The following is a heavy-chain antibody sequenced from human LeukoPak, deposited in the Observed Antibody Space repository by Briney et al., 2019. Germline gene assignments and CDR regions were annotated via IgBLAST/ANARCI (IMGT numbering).Heavy chain of an antibody. Sequence: GGSLRLSCAASGFAFSSYSMSWVRQAPGKGLDWVSSISSSSSTIYYADSVKGRFTISRDNAKNSLYLQMNSLRAEDTALYYCARGDCTTTSCYLFDYWGQGTLVTVSS. CDR1: GFAFSSYS. V-gene: IGHV3-21*01. CDR2: ISSSSSTI. J-gene: IGHJ4*02. CDR3: ARGDCTTTSCYLFDY. D-gene: IGHD2-2*01.